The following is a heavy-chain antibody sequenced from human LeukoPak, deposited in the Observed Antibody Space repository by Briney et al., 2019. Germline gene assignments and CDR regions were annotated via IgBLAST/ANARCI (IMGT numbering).Heavy chain of an antibody. CDR1: GGTFSSYA. CDR3: AREGRIAAADRFDY. J-gene: IGHJ4*02. CDR2: IIPILGIA. V-gene: IGHV1-69*04. Sequence: SVKVSCKASGGTFSSYAISWVRQAPGQGLEWMGRIIPILGIANYAQKFQGRVTITADKSTSTAYMELSSLRSEDTAVYYCAREGRIAAADRFDYWGQGTLVTVSS. D-gene: IGHD6-13*01.